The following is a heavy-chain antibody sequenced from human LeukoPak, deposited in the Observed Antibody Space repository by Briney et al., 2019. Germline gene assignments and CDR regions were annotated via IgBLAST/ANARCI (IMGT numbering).Heavy chain of an antibody. CDR2: INHSGST. CDR3: ARLYYYGSGSYFYFDY. V-gene: IGHV4-34*01. CDR1: GGSISTYY. Sequence: KPSETLSLTCTVSGGSISTYYWSWIRQPPGKGLEWIGEINHSGSTNYNPSLKSRVTISVDTSKNQFSLKLGSVTAADTAVYYCARLYYYGSGSYFYFDYWGQGTLVTVSS. D-gene: IGHD3-10*01. J-gene: IGHJ4*02.